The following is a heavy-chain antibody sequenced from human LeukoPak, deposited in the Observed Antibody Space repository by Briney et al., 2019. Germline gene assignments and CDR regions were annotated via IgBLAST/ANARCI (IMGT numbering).Heavy chain of an antibody. D-gene: IGHD2-15*01. Sequence: GASVKVSCKASGGTFSSYAISWVRQATGQGLEWMGWINPNSGNTGYAQKFQGRVTMTRNTSISTAYMELSSLRSEDTAVYYCARAGSGSGGSCYPFDYWGQGTLVTVSS. CDR1: GGTFSSYA. CDR3: ARAGSGSGGSCYPFDY. J-gene: IGHJ4*02. V-gene: IGHV1-8*02. CDR2: INPNSGNT.